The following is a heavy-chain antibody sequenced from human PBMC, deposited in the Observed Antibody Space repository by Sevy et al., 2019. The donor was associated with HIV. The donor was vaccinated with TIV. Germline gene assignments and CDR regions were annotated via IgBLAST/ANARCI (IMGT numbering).Heavy chain of an antibody. CDR3: ARDAQVFWSGYYTPGMDV. J-gene: IGHJ6*02. CDR1: GFTFSSYS. Sequence: GGSLRLSCAASGFTFSSYSMNWVRQAPGKGLEWVSSISSSSSYIYYADSVKGRFTISRDNAKNSLYLQMNSLRAEDTAVYYCARDAQVFWSGYYTPGMDVWGQRTTVTVSS. V-gene: IGHV3-21*01. CDR2: ISSSSSYI. D-gene: IGHD3-3*01.